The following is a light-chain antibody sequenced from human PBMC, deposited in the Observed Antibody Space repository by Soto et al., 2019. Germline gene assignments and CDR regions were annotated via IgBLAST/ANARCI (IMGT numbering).Light chain of an antibody. CDR1: SSNIGNNA. V-gene: IGLV1-36*01. J-gene: IGLJ1*01. Sequence: QSVLTQPPSVSDAPRQRVTISCSGSSSNIGNNAVNWYQQLPGKAPKLLIYYDDLLPSGVSDRFSGSKSGTSASLAISGLQSEDEADYYCAAWDDSLNGYGFGTGTKLTV. CDR3: AAWDDSLNGYG. CDR2: YDD.